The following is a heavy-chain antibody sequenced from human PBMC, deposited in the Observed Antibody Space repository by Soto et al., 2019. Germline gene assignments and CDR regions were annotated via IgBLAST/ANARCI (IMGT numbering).Heavy chain of an antibody. CDR1: GGSISSYY. CDR3: ARASGYCSSTSCYYFDY. D-gene: IGHD2-2*01. V-gene: IGHV4-59*01. J-gene: IGHJ4*02. Sequence: SETLSLTCTVSGGSISSYYWSWIRQPPGKGLEWIGYIYYSGSTHYNPSLKSRVTISVDTSKNQFSLKLSSVTAADTAVYYCARASGYCSSTSCYYFDYWGQGTLVTVSS. CDR2: IYYSGST.